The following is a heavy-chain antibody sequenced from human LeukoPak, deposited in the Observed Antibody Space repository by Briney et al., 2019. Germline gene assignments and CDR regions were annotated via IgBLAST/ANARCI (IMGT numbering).Heavy chain of an antibody. V-gene: IGHV3-23*01. Sequence: GGSLRLSCAASGCTFSSYAMSWVRQAPGKGLEWVSAISGSGGITYYADSVKGRFTISRDNSKTTLSLQMNSLRAEHTAVYHCAKGSALAAPLYYFHYWGQGTLVTVSS. CDR3: AKGSALAAPLYYFHY. D-gene: IGHD2-15*01. CDR2: ISGSGGIT. J-gene: IGHJ4*02. CDR1: GCTFSSYA.